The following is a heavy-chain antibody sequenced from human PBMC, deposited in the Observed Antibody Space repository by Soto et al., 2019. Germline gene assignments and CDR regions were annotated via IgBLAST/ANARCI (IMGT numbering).Heavy chain of an antibody. CDR2: ISGSGGST. V-gene: IGHV3-23*01. J-gene: IGHJ4*02. CDR3: AEIPILEYDFWSGYPYPAVGY. D-gene: IGHD3-3*01. Sequence: GGSLRLSCAASGFTFSSYAMSWVRQAPGKGLEWVSAISGSGGSTYYADSVKGRFTISRDNSKNTLYLQMNSLRAEDTAVYYCAEIPILEYDFWSGYPYPAVGYWGQGTLVSVSS. CDR1: GFTFSSYA.